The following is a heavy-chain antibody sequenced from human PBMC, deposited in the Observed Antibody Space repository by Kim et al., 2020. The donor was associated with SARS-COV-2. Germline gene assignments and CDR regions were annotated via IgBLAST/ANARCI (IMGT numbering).Heavy chain of an antibody. CDR2: IIWNSGVM. V-gene: IGHV3-9*01. CDR3: AKLAGRKDTFDI. J-gene: IGHJ3*02. CDR1: GVTFGDNA. D-gene: IGHD2-15*01. Sequence: GGSLRLSCAASGVTFGDNAVHWVRQAPGKGLEWVSGIIWNSGVMGYADSVKGRFTISRDNAKNSLYLEMNNLRIDDTALYYCAKLAGRKDTFDIWGQGT.